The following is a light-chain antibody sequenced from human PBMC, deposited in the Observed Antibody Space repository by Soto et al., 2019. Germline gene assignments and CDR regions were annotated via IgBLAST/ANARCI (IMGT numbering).Light chain of an antibody. CDR2: AAS. CDR1: QSISSY. V-gene: IGKV1-39*01. J-gene: IGKJ4*01. Sequence: DIQMTQSPSSLSASVGDRVTITCRASQSISSYLNWYQQKPGKAPKLLIYAASSLQSGVPSRFSGSGSGTDVTLTIGGLQPEDSASYFCQQSISAPLTFGGGTKVEIK. CDR3: QQSISAPLT.